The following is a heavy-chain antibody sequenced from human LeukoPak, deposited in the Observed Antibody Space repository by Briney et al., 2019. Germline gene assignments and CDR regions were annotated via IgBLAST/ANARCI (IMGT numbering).Heavy chain of an antibody. CDR1: GFTFSSYG. CDR3: AKTQLWGGAYYYYGMDV. D-gene: IGHD3-16*01. J-gene: IGHJ6*02. CDR2: ISYDGSNK. V-gene: IGHV3-30*18. Sequence: GGSLRLSCAASGFTFSSYGMHWVRQAPGKGLEWVAVISYDGSNKYYADPVKGRFTISRDNSKNTLYLQMNSLRAEDTAVYYCAKTQLWGGAYYYYGMDVWGQGTTVTVSS.